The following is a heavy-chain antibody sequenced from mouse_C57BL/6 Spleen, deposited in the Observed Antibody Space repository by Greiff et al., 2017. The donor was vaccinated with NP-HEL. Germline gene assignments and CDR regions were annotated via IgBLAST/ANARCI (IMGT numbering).Heavy chain of an antibody. J-gene: IGHJ2*01. D-gene: IGHD1-1*01. V-gene: IGHV1-80*01. CDR2: IYPGDGDT. CDR3: ARNVPTVVAEC. CDR1: GYAFSSYW. Sequence: QVQLKESGAELVKPGASVKISCKASGYAFSSYWMNWVKQRPGKGLEWIGQIYPGDGDTNYNGKFKGKATLTADKSSSTAYMQLSSLTSEDSAVYFCARNVPTVVAECWGQGTTLTVSS.